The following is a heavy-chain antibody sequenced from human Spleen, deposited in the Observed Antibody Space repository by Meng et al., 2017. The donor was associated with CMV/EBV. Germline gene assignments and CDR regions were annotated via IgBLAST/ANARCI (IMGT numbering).Heavy chain of an antibody. Sequence: SSYAISLVRQAPGQGLEWMGGIIPIFGTANYAQKFQGRVTITTDESTSTAYMELSSLRSEDTAVYYCATDIVVVPAARIAVGGMDVWGQGTTVTVSS. CDR1: SSYA. CDR2: IIPIFGTA. D-gene: IGHD2-2*01. V-gene: IGHV1-69*05. CDR3: ATDIVVVPAARIAVGGMDV. J-gene: IGHJ6*02.